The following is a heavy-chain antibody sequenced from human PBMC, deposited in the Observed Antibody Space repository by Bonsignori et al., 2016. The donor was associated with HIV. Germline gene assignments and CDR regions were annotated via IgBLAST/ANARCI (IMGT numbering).Heavy chain of an antibody. V-gene: IGHV4-59*13. CDR2: VSYSGNT. CDR3: ARRGSSRSFDY. D-gene: IGHD6-13*01. J-gene: IGHJ4*02. Sequence: PGKGLEWLGYVSYSGNTNYNPSLNSRVTISVDTSKNQFSLKLSSVTAADTAVYYCARRGSSRSFDYWGQGTLVTVSS.